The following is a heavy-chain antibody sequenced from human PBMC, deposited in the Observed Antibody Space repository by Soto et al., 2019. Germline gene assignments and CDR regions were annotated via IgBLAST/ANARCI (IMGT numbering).Heavy chain of an antibody. D-gene: IGHD3-10*01. CDR1: GGSVSSGSYY. Sequence: PSETLSLTCTVSGGSVSSGSYYWSWIRQPPGKGLEWIGYIYYSGSTNYNPSLKSRVTISVDTSKNQFSLKLSSVTAADTAVYYCARDSGRRWRQSGALDYWGQGTLVTVSS. CDR3: ARDSGRRWRQSGALDY. CDR2: IYYSGST. J-gene: IGHJ4*02. V-gene: IGHV4-61*01.